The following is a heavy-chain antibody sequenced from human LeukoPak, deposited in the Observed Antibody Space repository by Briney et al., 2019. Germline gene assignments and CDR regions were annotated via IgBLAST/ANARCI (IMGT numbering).Heavy chain of an antibody. Sequence: PSETLSVTCTVSGGSISSDCWSWIRQPPGKGLEWIGYIYHSGSTNYNPSLKSRVTISVDTSKNQFSLKLSSVTAADTAVYYCARDRGYCSGGSCYRWFDPWGQGTLVTVSS. D-gene: IGHD2-15*01. CDR2: IYHSGST. V-gene: IGHV4-59*01. CDR3: ARDRGYCSGGSCYRWFDP. CDR1: GGSISSDC. J-gene: IGHJ5*02.